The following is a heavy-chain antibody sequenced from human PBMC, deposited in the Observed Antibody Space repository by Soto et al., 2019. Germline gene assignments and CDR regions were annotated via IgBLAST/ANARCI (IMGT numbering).Heavy chain of an antibody. CDR3: ARYEKKSGIAAQYNWFDL. CDR2: IYYSGST. J-gene: IGHJ5*01. V-gene: IGHV4-31*02. CDR1: YY. D-gene: IGHD3-10*01. Sequence: YYMHWIRQHPGKGLEWIGYIYYSGSTYYNPSLQSRVTISVDTSKNQFSLKLSSVTAADTAVYYCARYEKKSGIAAQYNWFDLWGQGTLVTVSS.